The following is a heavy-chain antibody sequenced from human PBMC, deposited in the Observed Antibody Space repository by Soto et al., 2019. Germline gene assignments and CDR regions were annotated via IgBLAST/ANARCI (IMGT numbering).Heavy chain of an antibody. Sequence: QVQLVQSGAEVKKPGSSVKVSCKASGGTFSSYTISWVRQAPGQGLEWMGRIIPILGIANYAQKFQGRVTITADKSTSAACMELSSLRSEDTAVYYCARGATRWLVDYWGQGTLVTVSS. CDR3: ARGATRWLVDY. D-gene: IGHD6-19*01. J-gene: IGHJ4*02. CDR1: GGTFSSYT. CDR2: IIPILGIA. V-gene: IGHV1-69*02.